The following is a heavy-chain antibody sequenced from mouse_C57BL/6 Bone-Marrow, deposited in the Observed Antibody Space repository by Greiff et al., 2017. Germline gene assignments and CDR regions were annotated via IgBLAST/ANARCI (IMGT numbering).Heavy chain of an antibody. CDR3: ASHHYYGSSSYYAMDY. J-gene: IGHJ4*01. V-gene: IGHV5-17*01. CDR2: ISSGSSTI. D-gene: IGHD1-1*01. CDR1: GFTFSDYG. Sequence: EVMLVESGGGLVKPGGSLKLSCAASGFTFSDYGMHWVRQAPEKGLEWVAYISSGSSTIYYADTVKGRFTISRDNAKNTLFLQMTSLRSEDTAMYYGASHHYYGSSSYYAMDYWGQGTSVTVSS.